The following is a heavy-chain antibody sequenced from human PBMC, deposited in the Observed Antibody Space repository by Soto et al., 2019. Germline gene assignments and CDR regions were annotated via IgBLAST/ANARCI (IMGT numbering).Heavy chain of an antibody. V-gene: IGHV3-74*01. J-gene: IGHJ6*02. CDR2: MNEDGGTT. CDR3: AKTVRGANYYYYGMDV. CDR1: GFTFSSYW. Sequence: GGSLRLSCAASGFTFSSYWMHWVRQAPGKGLVWVSRMNEDGGTTDYADSVKGRFTISRDNSKNTLYLQMNGLRAEDTDVYYCAKTVRGANYYYYGMDVWGQGTTVTVSS. D-gene: IGHD3-10*01.